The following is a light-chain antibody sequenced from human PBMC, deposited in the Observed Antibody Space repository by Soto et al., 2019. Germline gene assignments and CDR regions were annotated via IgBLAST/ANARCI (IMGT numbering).Light chain of an antibody. CDR3: QHRAIWPVS. V-gene: IGKV3-11*01. J-gene: IGKJ5*01. Sequence: EIVLTQSPDTLSLSPGERATLSCRTSQSVRYYLAWYQQKPGLPPRLLSYDASNRATGIPARFSGSGFGTDFPLTISSLEPEDFAVYYCQHRAIWPVSFGQGTRLEIK. CDR2: DAS. CDR1: QSVRYY.